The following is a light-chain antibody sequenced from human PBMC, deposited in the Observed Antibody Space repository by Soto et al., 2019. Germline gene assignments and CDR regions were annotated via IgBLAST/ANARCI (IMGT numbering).Light chain of an antibody. V-gene: IGKV1-5*03. J-gene: IGKJ1*01. CDR1: QSISSW. CDR3: QQYNTYWWA. CDR2: KTS. Sequence: DIQMTQSPSTLSASVGDRVTITCRASQSISSWLAWYQQKPGKAPKLLIYKTSSLERGVPARFSGSGSGTEFTLTISGLQPDDFATYYCQQYNTYWWAFGQGTKVEVK.